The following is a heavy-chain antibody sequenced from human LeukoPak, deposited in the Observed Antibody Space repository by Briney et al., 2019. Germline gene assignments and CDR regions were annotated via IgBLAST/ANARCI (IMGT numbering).Heavy chain of an antibody. Sequence: GGSLRLSCAASGFTFSSYAMSWVRQAPGKGLEWVAFIRYDGSDKYYADSVKGRFTISRDNSKNTLYLQMNSLRAEDTAVYYCAKDRAARQYYYYYYMDVWGKGTTVTVSS. J-gene: IGHJ6*03. CDR3: AKDRAARQYYYYYYMDV. CDR1: GFTFSSYA. CDR2: IRYDGSDK. D-gene: IGHD6-6*01. V-gene: IGHV3-30*02.